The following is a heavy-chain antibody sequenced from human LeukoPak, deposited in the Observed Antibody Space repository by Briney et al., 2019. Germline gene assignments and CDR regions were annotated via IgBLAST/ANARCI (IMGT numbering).Heavy chain of an antibody. D-gene: IGHD3-22*01. Sequence: KSGGSLRLSCTASGFTFSDYYMSWIRQAPGKGLEWVSYITSGSSYSSNYYTNYADSVKGRFTISRDNAKNSLYLQMDSLRVEDTAVYYCTRGYDSSASDYWGQGTLVTVSS. CDR3: TRGYDSSASDY. J-gene: IGHJ4*02. CDR1: GFTFSDYY. V-gene: IGHV3-11*06. CDR2: ITSGSSYSSNYYT.